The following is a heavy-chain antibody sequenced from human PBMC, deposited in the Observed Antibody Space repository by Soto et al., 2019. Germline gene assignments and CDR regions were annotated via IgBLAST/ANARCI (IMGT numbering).Heavy chain of an antibody. D-gene: IGHD1-26*01. CDR2: ISGSGGST. CDR3: AKDGPVQGIVGATTGDY. V-gene: IGHV3-23*01. J-gene: IGHJ4*02. CDR1: GFTFSSYA. Sequence: EVQLLESGGGLVQPGGSLRLSCAASGFTFSSYAMSWVRQAPGKGREWVSAISGSGGSTYYADSVKGRFTISRDNSKNTLYLQMNSLRAEDTAVYYCAKDGPVQGIVGATTGDYWGQGTLVTVSS.